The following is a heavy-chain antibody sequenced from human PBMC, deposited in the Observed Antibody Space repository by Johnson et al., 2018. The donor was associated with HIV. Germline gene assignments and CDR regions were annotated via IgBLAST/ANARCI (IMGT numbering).Heavy chain of an antibody. V-gene: IGHV3-7*01. CDR2: IRQDGSAK. Sequence: MQLVESGGGLVKPGGSLRLSCAVSGFTFSDFYMSWIRQAPGKGLEWVANIRQDGSAKQYVDSVKGRFTISRDNAKNSLYLQMNSLRAEDTAVYYCASEAGPDIVGAADDAFDIWGQGTMVTVSS. CDR3: ASEAGPDIVGAADDAFDI. J-gene: IGHJ3*02. D-gene: IGHD1-26*01. CDR1: GFTFSDFY.